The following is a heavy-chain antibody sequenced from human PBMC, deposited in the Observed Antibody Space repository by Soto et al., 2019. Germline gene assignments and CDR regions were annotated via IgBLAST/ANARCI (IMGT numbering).Heavy chain of an antibody. CDR1: GFTFSDHY. J-gene: IGHJ6*02. Sequence: PGGSLRLSCAASGFTFSDHYMDWARQAPGKGLEWVGRTRNKANSYTTEYAASVKGRFTISRDDSKNSLYLQMNSLKTEDTAVYYCARGGYCSSTSCHSDYYGMDVWGQGTTVTVSS. V-gene: IGHV3-72*01. CDR2: TRNKANSYTT. D-gene: IGHD2-2*01. CDR3: ARGGYCSSTSCHSDYYGMDV.